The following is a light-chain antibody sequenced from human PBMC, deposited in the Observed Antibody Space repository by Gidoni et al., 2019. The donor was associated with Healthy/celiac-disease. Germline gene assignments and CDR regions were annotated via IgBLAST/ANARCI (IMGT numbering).Light chain of an antibody. CDR3: MQALQTPLT. V-gene: IGKV2-28*01. Sequence: DLVMTQSTLYLPVTPGEPAPISCRSSQSLLHSNGYNYLDWYLQKPGQSPQPLIYLGSNRASGVPDRFSGSGSGTDFTLKISRVEAEDVGVYYCMQALQTPLTFGQGTKVEIK. CDR1: QSLLHSNGYNY. CDR2: LGS. J-gene: IGKJ1*01.